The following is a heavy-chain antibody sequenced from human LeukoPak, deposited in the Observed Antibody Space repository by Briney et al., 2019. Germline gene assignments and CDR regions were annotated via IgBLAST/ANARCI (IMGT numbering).Heavy chain of an antibody. J-gene: IGHJ5*02. V-gene: IGHV3-23*01. Sequence: GESLKISCAASGFTFSSYAMSWVRQAPGKGLEWVSAISGSGGSTYYADSVKGRFAISRDNSKNTLHLQMNSLRAEDTAVYYCASPGGVPTPDPWGQGTLVTVSS. CDR1: GFTFSSYA. CDR3: ASPGGVPTPDP. CDR2: ISGSGGST. D-gene: IGHD3-16*01.